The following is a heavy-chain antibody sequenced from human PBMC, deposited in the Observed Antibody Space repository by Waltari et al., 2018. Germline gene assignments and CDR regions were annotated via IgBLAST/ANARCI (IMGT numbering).Heavy chain of an antibody. J-gene: IGHJ3*02. V-gene: IGHV4-39*07. CDR2: IYYSGST. CDR1: GGSISSSSYY. D-gene: IGHD6-13*01. Sequence: QLQLQESGPGLVKPSETLSLTCTVPGGSISSSSYYWGWIRQPPGKGLEWIGSIYYSGSTYYNPSLKSRVTISVDTSKNQFSLKLSSVTAVDTAVYYWARELLYSSSWYLHAFDIWGQGTMVTVSS. CDR3: ARELLYSSSWYLHAFDI.